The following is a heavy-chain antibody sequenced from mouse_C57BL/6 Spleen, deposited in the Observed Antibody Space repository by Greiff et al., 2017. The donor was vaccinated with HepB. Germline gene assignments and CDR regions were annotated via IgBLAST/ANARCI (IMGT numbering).Heavy chain of an antibody. Sequence: VQLQQSGPELVKPGASVKISCKASGYTFTDYYMNWVKQSHGKSLEWIGDINPNNGGTSYNQKFKGKATLTVDKSSSTAYMELRSLTSEDSAVYYCARDDYDEYYFDYWGQGTTLTVSS. D-gene: IGHD2-4*01. CDR3: ARDDYDEYYFDY. V-gene: IGHV1-26*01. CDR2: INPNNGGT. J-gene: IGHJ2*01. CDR1: GYTFTDYY.